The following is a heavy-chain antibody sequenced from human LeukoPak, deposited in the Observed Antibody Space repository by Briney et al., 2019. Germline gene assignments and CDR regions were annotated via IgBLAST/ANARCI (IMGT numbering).Heavy chain of an antibody. V-gene: IGHV3-21*01. CDR3: ARGSGSSSSWYDWFDP. J-gene: IGHJ5*02. D-gene: IGHD6-13*01. CDR2: ISSSSSCI. Sequence: GGSLRLSCAASGFTFSSYSMNWVRQAPGKGLEWVSSISSSSSCIYYADSVKGRFTISRDNAKNSLYLQMNSLRAEDTAVYYCARGSGSSSSWYDWFDPWGQGTLVTVSS. CDR1: GFTFSSYS.